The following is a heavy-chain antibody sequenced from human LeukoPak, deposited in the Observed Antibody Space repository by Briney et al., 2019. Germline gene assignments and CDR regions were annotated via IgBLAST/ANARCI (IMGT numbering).Heavy chain of an antibody. CDR1: GYSFTSYW. CDR2: IYPGDSDT. Sequence: GESLKISCKASGYSFTSYWIGWVRQMPGKGLEWMGIIYPGDSDTRYSPSFQGQVTISADKSISTAYLQWSSLKASDTAMYYCAITAYSSSWYEFNWFDPWGQGTLVTVSS. D-gene: IGHD6-13*01. J-gene: IGHJ5*02. V-gene: IGHV5-51*01. CDR3: AITAYSSSWYEFNWFDP.